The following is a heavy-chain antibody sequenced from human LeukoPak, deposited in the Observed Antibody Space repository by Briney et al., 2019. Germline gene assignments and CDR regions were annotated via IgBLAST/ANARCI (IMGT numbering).Heavy chain of an antibody. V-gene: IGHV1-18*01. CDR3: ARDVYSIAAAGTFDY. CDR2: ISAYNGNT. Sequence: PGASVKVSCKASGYTFTSYGISWVRQAPGQGLEWMGWISAYNGNTNYAQKLQGRVTMTTDTSTSTAYMELRSLRSDDTAVYYCARDVYSIAAAGTFDYWGQGTLVTVSS. D-gene: IGHD6-13*01. CDR1: GYTFTSYG. J-gene: IGHJ4*02.